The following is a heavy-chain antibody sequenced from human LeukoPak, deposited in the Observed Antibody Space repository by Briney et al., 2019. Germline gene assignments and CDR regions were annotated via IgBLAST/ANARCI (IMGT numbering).Heavy chain of an antibody. J-gene: IGHJ6*03. D-gene: IGHD2-2*01. V-gene: IGHV4-61*02. CDR2: IYTSGST. Sequence: SETLSLTCTVSGGSISSGSYYWSWIRPPAGKELEWIGSIYTSGSTNYNPSLKSRVTISVDTSKNQFSLKLSSVTAADTAVYYCARERGEPAAIPANYYYYYYMDVWGKGTTVTVSS. CDR1: GGSISSGSYY. CDR3: ARERGEPAAIPANYYYYYYMDV.